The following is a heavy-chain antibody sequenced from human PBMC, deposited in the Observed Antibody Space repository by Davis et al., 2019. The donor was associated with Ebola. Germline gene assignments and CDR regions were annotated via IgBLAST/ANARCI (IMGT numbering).Heavy chain of an antibody. V-gene: IGHV1-18*01. J-gene: IGHJ2*01. CDR3: ARRVATSFWYFDL. CDR2: ISAYNGQI. D-gene: IGHD5-12*01. Sequence: ASVKVSCKASGYTFNSHGISWLRQAPGQGLEWMGWISAYNGQIKYAQKFEGRVTMTTDTSTNTGYMELRSLKSDDTAMYYCARRVATSFWYFDLWGRGTLVTVSS. CDR1: GYTFNSHG.